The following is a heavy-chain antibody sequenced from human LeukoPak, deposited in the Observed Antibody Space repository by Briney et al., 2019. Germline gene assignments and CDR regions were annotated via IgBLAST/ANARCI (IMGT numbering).Heavy chain of an antibody. CDR3: ASLDY. CDR2: ISYDGNNK. V-gene: IGHV3-30*03. J-gene: IGHJ4*02. CDR1: GFTFSSYG. Sequence: GGSLRLSSAASGFTFSSYGMHWVRQAPGKGLEWVAVISYDGNNKYYAESVKGRFTIPRDNSKNTLYLQMNSLRADDTAVYYCASLDYWGQGTPVTVSS.